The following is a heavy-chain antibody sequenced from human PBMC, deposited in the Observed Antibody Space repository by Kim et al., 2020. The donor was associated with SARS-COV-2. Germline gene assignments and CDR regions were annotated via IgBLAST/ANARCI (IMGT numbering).Heavy chain of an antibody. D-gene: IGHD6-13*01. Sequence: SETLSLTCTVSGGSISSSSYYWGWIRQPPGKGLEWIGSIYYSGSTYYNPSLKSRVTISVDTSKNQFSLKLSSVTAADTAVYYCARQAAAGDFDYWGQGTLVTVSS. CDR3: ARQAAAGDFDY. V-gene: IGHV4-39*01. CDR2: IYYSGST. J-gene: IGHJ4*02. CDR1: GGSISSSSYY.